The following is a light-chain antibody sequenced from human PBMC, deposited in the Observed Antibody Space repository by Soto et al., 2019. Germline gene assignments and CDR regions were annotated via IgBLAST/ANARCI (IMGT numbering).Light chain of an antibody. CDR3: SSYAWRTLDD. Sequence: QSALTQPPSASGSPGQSVTISCTGTSSDVGGYDYVSWYQQRPGKAPKLLIHEVTKRPSGVPDRFSGSKCGNTASLTVSGLQAEDEADYYCSSYAWRTLDDFGTGTKVTV. J-gene: IGLJ1*01. CDR2: EVT. V-gene: IGLV2-8*01. CDR1: SSDVGGYDY.